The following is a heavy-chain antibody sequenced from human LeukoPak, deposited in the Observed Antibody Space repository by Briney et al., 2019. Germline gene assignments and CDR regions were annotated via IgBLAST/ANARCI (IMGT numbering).Heavy chain of an antibody. CDR3: ASGPGGVDV. V-gene: IGHV3-73*01. CDR1: GFTFSVSA. J-gene: IGHJ6*04. CDR2: IRSKANSYAT. Sequence: GGSLRLSCAASGFTFSVSAMHWVRQASGKGLEWVGRIRSKANSYATAYAASVKGRFTISRDDSENTAYLQMNSLQTEDTAVYYCASGPGGVDVWGKGTTVTVSS. D-gene: IGHD3-10*01.